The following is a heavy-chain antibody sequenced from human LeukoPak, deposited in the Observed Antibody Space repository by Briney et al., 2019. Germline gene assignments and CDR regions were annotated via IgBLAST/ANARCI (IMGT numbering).Heavy chain of an antibody. V-gene: IGHV3-48*04. CDR2: IDNSGRTI. Sequence: GGSLRLSCAASGFTFSSYAMSWVRQAPGKGLEWVAYIDNSGRTIYYADSVKGRFTISRDNAKNSLYLQMNSLRAEDTAVYYCARVLVVITQPFDYWGQGTLVTVSS. D-gene: IGHD3-22*01. CDR3: ARVLVVITQPFDY. CDR1: GFTFSSYA. J-gene: IGHJ4*02.